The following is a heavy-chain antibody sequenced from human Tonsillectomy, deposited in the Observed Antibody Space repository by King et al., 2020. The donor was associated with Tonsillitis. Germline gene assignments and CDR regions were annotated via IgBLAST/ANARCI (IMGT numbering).Heavy chain of an antibody. CDR1: GFTFSSYA. V-gene: IGHV3-23*04. CDR2: ISGSGGST. J-gene: IGHJ4*02. D-gene: IGHD6-19*01. CDR3: AEVSVAVAGPGSYYFDY. Sequence: VQLVESGGGLVQPGGSLRLSCAASGFTFSSYAMSWVRQAPGKGLEWVSGISGSGGSTYYADSVKGRFTISRDNSKNTLYLQMNSLRAEDTAVYYCAEVSVAVAGPGSYYFDYWGQGTLVTVSS.